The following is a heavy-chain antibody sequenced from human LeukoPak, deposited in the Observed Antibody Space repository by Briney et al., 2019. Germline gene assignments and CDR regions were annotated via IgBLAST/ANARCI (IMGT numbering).Heavy chain of an antibody. J-gene: IGHJ4*02. Sequence: PGGSLRLSCVVSGFTFSSYNMNWVRQAPGKGLEWISYISSSSTTIYYADSVKGRFTISRDNAKNSLYLQMNSLRDEDTAVYYCARDLYFWGQGTLVTVSS. CDR2: ISSSSTTI. V-gene: IGHV3-48*02. CDR1: GFTFSSYN. CDR3: ARDLYF. D-gene: IGHD2-15*01.